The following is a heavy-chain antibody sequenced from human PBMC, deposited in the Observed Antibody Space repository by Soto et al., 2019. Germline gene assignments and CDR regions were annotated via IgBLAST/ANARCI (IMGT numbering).Heavy chain of an antibody. V-gene: IGHV3-15*07. CDR1: GLTLSGAW. CDR2: IKSETNGGTT. J-gene: IGHJ4*02. D-gene: IGHD5-18*01. CDR3: ASVSYSFGYSPYYFDY. Sequence: PGGSLRLSCAASGLTLSGAWMNWLRQAPGKGLEWVGRIKSETNGGTTDYAAPVKGRFTISRDNAKNSLYLHMSSLRAEDTAVYYCASVSYSFGYSPYYFDYWGQGTLVTVSS.